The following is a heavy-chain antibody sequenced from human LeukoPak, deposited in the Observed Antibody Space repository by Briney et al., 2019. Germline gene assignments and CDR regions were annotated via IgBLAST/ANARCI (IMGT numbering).Heavy chain of an antibody. CDR3: AKDSLRFLEWLSSGPYGMDV. CDR2: ISGSGGST. CDR1: GFTFSSYA. V-gene: IGHV3-23*01. J-gene: IGHJ6*02. D-gene: IGHD3-3*01. Sequence: GGSLRLSCAASGFTFSSYAMSWVRQAPGKGLEWVSAISGSGGSTYYADSVKGRFTISRDNSKNTLYLQMNSLRAEDTAVYYCAKDSLRFLEWLSSGPYGMDVWGQGTTVTVSS.